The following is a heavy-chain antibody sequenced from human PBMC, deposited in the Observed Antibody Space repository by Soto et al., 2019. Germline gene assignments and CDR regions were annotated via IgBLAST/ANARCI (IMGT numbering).Heavy chain of an antibody. CDR3: AKGVAGTFYYYYMDV. D-gene: IGHD6-19*01. CDR1: GFTFDDYA. Sequence: PGGSLRLSCAASGFTFDDYAMHWVRQAPGKGLEWVSGISWNSGSIGYADSVKGRFTISRDNAKNSLYLQMNSLRAEDTALYYCAKGVAGTFYYYYMDVWGKGTTVTSP. J-gene: IGHJ6*03. V-gene: IGHV3-9*01. CDR2: ISWNSGSI.